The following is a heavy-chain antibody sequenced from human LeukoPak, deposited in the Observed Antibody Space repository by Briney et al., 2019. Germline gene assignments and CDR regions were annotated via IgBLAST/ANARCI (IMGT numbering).Heavy chain of an antibody. V-gene: IGHV4-30-4*07. CDR3: ARLEWELHFDY. CDR2: IYYSGST. J-gene: IGHJ4*02. D-gene: IGHD1-26*01. Sequence: SETLSLTCAVSGGSISSGGYSWSWIRQPPGKGLEWIGYIYYSGSTYYNPSLKSRVTISVDTSKNQFSLKLSSVTAADTAVYYCARLEWELHFDYWGQGTLVTVSS. CDR1: GGSISSGGYS.